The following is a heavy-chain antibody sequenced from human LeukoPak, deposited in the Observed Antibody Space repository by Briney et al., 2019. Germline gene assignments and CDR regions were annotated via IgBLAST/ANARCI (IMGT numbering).Heavy chain of an antibody. CDR2: VYFSGCT. V-gene: IGHV4-30-4*01. CDR3: ARARVGAPTDY. D-gene: IGHD1-26*01. Sequence: SETLSLTCTVSGGSFSSGDYFWSWIRRPPGKDLEYIGHVYFSGCTYYNPSLKSRVTISVDTSKNLFSLNLSSVTAADTAVYYCARARVGAPTDYWGQGHVVLVSS. J-gene: IGHJ4*02. CDR1: GGSFSSGDYF.